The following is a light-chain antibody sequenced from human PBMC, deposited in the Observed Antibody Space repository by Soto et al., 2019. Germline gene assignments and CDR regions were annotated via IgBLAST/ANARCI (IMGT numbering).Light chain of an antibody. CDR2: EVS. V-gene: IGLV2-14*01. CDR3: SSYTSSSTLGYV. Sequence: QSVLTQPASVSGSPGQSITISCSGTRSDIGSYNYVAWYQQFPGKTPKILIYEVSNRPSGVSNRFSGSKSGNTASLTISGLQAEDEADYYCSSYTSSSTLGYVFGTGTKVTVL. J-gene: IGLJ1*01. CDR1: RSDIGSYNY.